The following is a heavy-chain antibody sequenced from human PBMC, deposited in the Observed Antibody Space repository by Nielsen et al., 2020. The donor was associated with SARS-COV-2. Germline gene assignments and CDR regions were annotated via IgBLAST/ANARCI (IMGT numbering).Heavy chain of an antibody. D-gene: IGHD2-2*01. V-gene: IGHV4-4*02. J-gene: IGHJ4*02. CDR1: GGSISSSNW. CDR2: IYHSGST. Sequence: SETLSLTCAVSGGSISSSNWWSWVRQPPGKGLEWIGEIYHSGSTNYNPSLKSRVTISVDTSKNQFSLKLSSVTAADTAVYYCAGFCSSTSCKTDYWGQGTLVTVSS. CDR3: AGFCSSTSCKTDY.